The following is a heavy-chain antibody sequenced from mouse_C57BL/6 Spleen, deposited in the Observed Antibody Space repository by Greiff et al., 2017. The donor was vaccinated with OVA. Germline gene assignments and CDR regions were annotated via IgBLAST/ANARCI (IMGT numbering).Heavy chain of an antibody. CDR2: IYPGDGDT. Sequence: QVQLQQSGPELVKPGASVKISCKASGYAFSSSWMNWVKQRPGTGLEWIGRIYPGDGDTNYNGKFKGKATLTADKSSSTAYMQLSSLTSEDSAVYFCERREGYYYGSSYVGYFDVWGTGTTVTVSS. V-gene: IGHV1-82*01. CDR3: ERREGYYYGSSYVGYFDV. D-gene: IGHD1-1*01. CDR1: GYAFSSSW. J-gene: IGHJ1*03.